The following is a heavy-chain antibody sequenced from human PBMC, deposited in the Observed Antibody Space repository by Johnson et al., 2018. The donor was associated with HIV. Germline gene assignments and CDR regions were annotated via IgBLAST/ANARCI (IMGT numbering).Heavy chain of an antibody. J-gene: IGHJ3*02. CDR3: ARVMYGVSSKSAAFDI. D-gene: IGHD1-26*01. V-gene: IGHV3-13*01. CDR2: IGTAGDT. Sequence: VQLVESGGGVVRPGGSLRLSCAASGFTFSSYDMHWVRQATGKGLEWVSAIGTAGDTYYPGSVKGRFTISRENAKNSLYLQMNSLRAGDTAVYYCARVMYGVSSKSAAFDIWGQGTMVTVSS. CDR1: GFTFSSYD.